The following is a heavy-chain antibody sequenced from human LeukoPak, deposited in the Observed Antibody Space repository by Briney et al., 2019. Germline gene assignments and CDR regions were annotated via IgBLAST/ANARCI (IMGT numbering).Heavy chain of an antibody. CDR3: ARGDERDLYSSSWFGLDY. D-gene: IGHD6-13*01. CDR1: GYSFTTYW. V-gene: IGHV5-51*01. J-gene: IGHJ4*02. CDR2: IYPGDSDT. Sequence: GESLKISCKGSGYSFTTYWIAWVRQMPGKGLEWMGIIYPGDSDTRYSPSFQGQVTMSADKSISTAYLQWSSLKASDTAMYYCARGDERDLYSSSWFGLDYWGQGTQANVSS.